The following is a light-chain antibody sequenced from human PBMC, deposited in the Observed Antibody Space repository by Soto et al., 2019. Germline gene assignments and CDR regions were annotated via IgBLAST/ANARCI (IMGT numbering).Light chain of an antibody. V-gene: IGKV1-5*03. CDR2: KAS. J-gene: IGKJ1*01. Sequence: DIQMTQSPSTLSASVGDRVTITCRASQSMSSWLAWYQQKPGKAPKLLIYKASSLESGVPSRFSGSASGTDFTLPISSLQPDDFATYYCQQYNSYSPTFGQGTRVEIK. CDR3: QQYNSYSPT. CDR1: QSMSSW.